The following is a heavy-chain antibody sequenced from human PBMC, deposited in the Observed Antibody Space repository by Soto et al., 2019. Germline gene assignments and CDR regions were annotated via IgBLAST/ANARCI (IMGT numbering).Heavy chain of an antibody. CDR1: GGSISSYY. CDR3: ARVEVSIFGVVMNMDV. D-gene: IGHD3-3*01. J-gene: IGHJ6*03. Sequence: SETLSLTCTVSGGSISSYYWSWIRQPPGKGLEWIGYIYYSGSTNYNPSLKSRVTISVDTSKNQFSLKLSSVTAADTAVYYCARVEVSIFGVVMNMDVWGKGTTVTVSS. V-gene: IGHV4-59*01. CDR2: IYYSGST.